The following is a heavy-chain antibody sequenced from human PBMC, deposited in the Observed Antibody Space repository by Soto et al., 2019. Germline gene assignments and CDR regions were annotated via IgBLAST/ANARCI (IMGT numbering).Heavy chain of an antibody. D-gene: IGHD4-17*01. Sequence: QLQLVQCGAEAKKPGASVKVSCKASGYTFPTSTISWVRQAPGQGLEWMGWIKAYSGNTNYAQKLQGRVTMTTDTSTNTAYMELRSLTTDDTAIYYCAIADYGDDDYWGQGTLVTVSS. CDR3: AIADYGDDDY. CDR2: IKAYSGNT. J-gene: IGHJ4*02. CDR1: GYTFPTST. V-gene: IGHV1-18*01.